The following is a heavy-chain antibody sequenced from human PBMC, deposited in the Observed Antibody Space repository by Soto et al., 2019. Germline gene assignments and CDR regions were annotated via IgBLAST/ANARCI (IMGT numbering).Heavy chain of an antibody. V-gene: IGHV3-30*18. Sequence: QVQLVESGGGVVQPGRSLRLSCAASGFTFSSYGMHWVRQAPGKGLEWVAVISYDGSNKYYADSVKGRFTISRDNSKNTLYLQMNSLRAEDTAVYYCAKVSSTSTSNNWFDPWGQGTLVTVSS. CDR3: AKVSSTSTSNNWFDP. D-gene: IGHD2-2*01. CDR1: GFTFSSYG. CDR2: ISYDGSNK. J-gene: IGHJ5*02.